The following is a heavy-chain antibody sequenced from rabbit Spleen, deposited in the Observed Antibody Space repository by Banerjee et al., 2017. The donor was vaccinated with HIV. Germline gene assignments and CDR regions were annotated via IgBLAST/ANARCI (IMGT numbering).Heavy chain of an antibody. V-gene: IGHV1S45*01. D-gene: IGHD1-1*01. Sequence: QEQLEESGGDLVKPEGSLTLTCTASGFSFSSYWMSWVRQAPGKGLEWIACIDAGSSGFTYHASWAKGRFTISKTSSTTVTLQATSLTAADTATYFCARDNGSGDYIDVYFDLWGQGTLVTVS. J-gene: IGHJ4*01. CDR3: ARDNGSGDYIDVYFDL. CDR1: GFSFSSYW. CDR2: IDAGSSGFT.